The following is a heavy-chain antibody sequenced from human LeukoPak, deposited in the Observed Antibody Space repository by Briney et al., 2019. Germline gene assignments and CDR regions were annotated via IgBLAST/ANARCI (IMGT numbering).Heavy chain of an antibody. D-gene: IGHD3-3*01. CDR1: GGSISSYY. V-gene: IGHV4-59*01. CDR3: ARLYDFWSGPGVWFDP. J-gene: IGHJ5*02. CDR2: IYYSGST. Sequence: SETLSLTCTVSGGSISSYYWSWIRQPPGKGLEWIGYIYYSGSTYYNPSLKSRVTISVDTSKNQFSLKLSSVTAADTAVYYCARLYDFWSGPGVWFDPWGQGTLVTVSS.